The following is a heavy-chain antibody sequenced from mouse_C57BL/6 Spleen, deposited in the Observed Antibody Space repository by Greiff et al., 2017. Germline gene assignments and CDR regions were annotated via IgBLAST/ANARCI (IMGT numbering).Heavy chain of an antibody. CDR3: ARGGSNFYWYFDV. J-gene: IGHJ1*03. D-gene: IGHD2-5*01. Sequence: VQLQQPGTELVKPGASVKLSCKASGYTFTSYWMHWVKQRPGQGLEWIGNINPSNGGTNYNEKFKSKATLTVDKSSSTAYMQLSSLTSEDSAVYYCARGGSNFYWYFDVWGTGTTVTVAS. V-gene: IGHV1-53*01. CDR2: INPSNGGT. CDR1: GYTFTSYW.